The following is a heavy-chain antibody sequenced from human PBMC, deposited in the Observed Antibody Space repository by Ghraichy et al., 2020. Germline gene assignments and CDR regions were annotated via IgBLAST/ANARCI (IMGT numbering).Heavy chain of an antibody. D-gene: IGHD3-3*01. CDR2: INSDGSST. CDR3: CTISLGY. V-gene: IGHV3-74*01. J-gene: IGHJ4*02. Sequence: GESLNISCAASGFTFSSYWMHWVRQAPGKGLVWVSRINSDGSSTSYADSVKGRFTISRDNAKNTLYLQMNSLRAEDTAVYYCCTISLGYWGQGTLVTVSS. CDR1: GFTFSSYW.